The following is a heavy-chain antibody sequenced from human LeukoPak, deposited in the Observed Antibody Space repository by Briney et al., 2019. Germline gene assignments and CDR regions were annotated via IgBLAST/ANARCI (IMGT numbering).Heavy chain of an antibody. CDR1: GFTFDDYA. V-gene: IGHV3-43*02. CDR2: ISGDGGST. J-gene: IGHJ4*02. Sequence: PGGSLRLSCAASGFTFDDYAMHWVRQAPGKGLEWVSLISGDGGSTYYADSVKGRFTISRDNSKNSLYLQMNSLRTEDTALYYCATLGITMVVTPEDYWGQGTLVTVSS. CDR3: ATLGITMVVTPEDY. D-gene: IGHD4-23*01.